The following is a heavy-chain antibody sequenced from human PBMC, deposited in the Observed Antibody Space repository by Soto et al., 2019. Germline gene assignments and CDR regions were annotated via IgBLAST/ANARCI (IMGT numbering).Heavy chain of an antibody. J-gene: IGHJ2*01. CDR1: GGSISSGGYS. CDR2: IYHSGST. CDR3: ARGPRGYCSGGSCSHWYFDL. D-gene: IGHD2-15*01. Sequence: QLQLQESGSGLVKPSQTLSLTCAVSGGSISSGGYSWSWIRQPPGKGLEWLGYIYHSGSTYYNPSLKSRVTISVDRSKNQFSLKLSSVTAADTAVYYCARGPRGYCSGGSCSHWYFDLWGRGTLVTVSS. V-gene: IGHV4-30-2*01.